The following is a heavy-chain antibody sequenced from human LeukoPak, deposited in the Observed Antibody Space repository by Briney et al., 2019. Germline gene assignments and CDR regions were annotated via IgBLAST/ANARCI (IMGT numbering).Heavy chain of an antibody. V-gene: IGHV3-53*01. CDR1: GFTVSSIY. Sequence: PGGSLRLSCAASGFTVSSIYMSWVRQAPGKGLEWVSVIYSGGGTDYADSVKGRFTISRDTSKNTLYLQLNSLRVEDTAVYYCAKALRAYSYDYWGQGALVTVSS. CDR2: IYSGGGT. D-gene: IGHD5-18*01. CDR3: AKALRAYSYDY. J-gene: IGHJ4*02.